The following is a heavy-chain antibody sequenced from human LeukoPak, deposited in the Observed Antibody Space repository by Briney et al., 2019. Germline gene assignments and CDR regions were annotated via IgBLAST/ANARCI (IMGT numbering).Heavy chain of an antibody. D-gene: IGHD6-6*01. Sequence: GASVKVSCKVSGYTLTESSMHWVRQAPGKGLEWMGGFDPEDGETIYAQKFQGRVTMTEDTSTDTAYMELSSLRSEDTAVYYCARGIAARPDYYYYYMDVWGKGTTVTVSS. V-gene: IGHV1-24*01. CDR2: FDPEDGET. J-gene: IGHJ6*03. CDR3: ARGIAARPDYYYYYMDV. CDR1: GYTLTESS.